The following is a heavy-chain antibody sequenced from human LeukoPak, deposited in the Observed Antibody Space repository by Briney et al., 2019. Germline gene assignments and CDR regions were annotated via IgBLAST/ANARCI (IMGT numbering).Heavy chain of an antibody. J-gene: IGHJ4*02. CDR1: GFTFSNAW. V-gene: IGHV3-15*01. CDR3: TIRDY. CDR2: TKSKTDGGTT. Sequence: GGSLRLSCAASGFTFSNAWMSWVRQAPGKGLEWVGRTKSKTDGGTTDYAAPVKGRFTISRDDSKNTLYLQMNSLKTEDTAVYYCTIRDYWGQGTLVTVSS.